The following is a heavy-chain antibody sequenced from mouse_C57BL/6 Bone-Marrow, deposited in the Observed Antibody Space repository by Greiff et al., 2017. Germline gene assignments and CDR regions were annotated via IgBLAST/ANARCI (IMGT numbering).Heavy chain of an antibody. J-gene: IGHJ2*01. D-gene: IGHD1-1*01. Sequence: VQLKESGAELARPGASVTLSCKASGYTFTSYGISWVKQRTGQGLEWIGEIYPRSGNTYYNEKFKGKATLTADKSSSTAYMELRSLTSEDSAVYFCARRGYYYGEDYWGQGTTLTVSS. CDR3: ARRGYYYGEDY. CDR1: GYTFTSYG. V-gene: IGHV1-81*01. CDR2: IYPRSGNT.